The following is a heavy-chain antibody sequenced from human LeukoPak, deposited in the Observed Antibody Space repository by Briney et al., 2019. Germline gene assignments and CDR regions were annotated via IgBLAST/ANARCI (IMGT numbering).Heavy chain of an antibody. CDR2: IYYSGST. CDR1: GDSMSSYY. CDR3: ARAVYGSGATAFDY. Sequence: SETLSLTCTVSGDSMSSYYWSWIRQPPGKGLEWIAYIYYSGSTNYNPSLKSRVSISVDTSKNQFSLKLGSVTAADTAVYYCARAVYGSGATAFDYWGQGTLVTVSS. V-gene: IGHV4-59*08. J-gene: IGHJ4*02. D-gene: IGHD3-10*01.